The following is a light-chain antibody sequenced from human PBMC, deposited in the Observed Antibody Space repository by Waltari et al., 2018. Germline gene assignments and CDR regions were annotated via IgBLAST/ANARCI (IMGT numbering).Light chain of an antibody. J-gene: IGKJ5*01. Sequence: IVLTQSPGTLPLSPGERATLSCRASQSVSSSYLAWYQQKPGQAPRLLIYGASSRATGIPDRFSGSGSGTDFTLTISRLEPEDFAVYYCQQYGSSPFGQGTRLEIK. CDR3: QQYGSSP. V-gene: IGKV3-20*01. CDR2: GAS. CDR1: QSVSSSY.